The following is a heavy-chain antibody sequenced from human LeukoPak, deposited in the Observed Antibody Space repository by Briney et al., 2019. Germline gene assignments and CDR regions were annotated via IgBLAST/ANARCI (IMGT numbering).Heavy chain of an antibody. J-gene: IGHJ3*02. D-gene: IGHD3-3*01. CDR3: ARDRPKSITIFGVVIPPDAFDI. Sequence: GGSLRLSCAASGFTFSSYSMNWVRQAPGKGLEWVSSISSSSSYIYYADSVKGRFTISRDNAENSLYLQMNSLRAEDTAVYYCARDRPKSITIFGVVIPPDAFDIWGQGTMVTVSS. CDR2: ISSSSSYI. V-gene: IGHV3-21*01. CDR1: GFTFSSYS.